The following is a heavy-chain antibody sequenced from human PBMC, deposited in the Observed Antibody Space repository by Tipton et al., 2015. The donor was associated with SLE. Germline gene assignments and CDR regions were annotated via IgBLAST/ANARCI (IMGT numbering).Heavy chain of an antibody. Sequence: QSGPEVKKPGASVKVSCKASGYTFRSHGISWVRQAPGQGPEWMGWISTYNGNTKNAQRVQGRVSMTRDTSTSTAYMELRSLRSDDTAVYYGARVGDQRHYYYSSMDVWGKGTAVTVSS. CDR3: ARVGDQRHYYYSSMDV. CDR1: GYTFRSHG. D-gene: IGHD2-21*02. J-gene: IGHJ6*03. CDR2: ISTYNGNT. V-gene: IGHV1-18*01.